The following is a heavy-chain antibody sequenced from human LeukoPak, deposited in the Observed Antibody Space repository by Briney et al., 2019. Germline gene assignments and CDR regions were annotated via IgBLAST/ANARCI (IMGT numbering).Heavy chain of an antibody. J-gene: IGHJ4*02. Sequence: GGSLRLSCTASGFTFGDYAMSWVRQAPGKGLEWVSSISSGSDYIYYADSVKGRFTISRDNAKNSLYLQMNSLRAEDTAIYYCARDPWGTHAYWGQGTLVTVSS. V-gene: IGHV3-21*01. CDR1: GFTFGDYA. CDR3: ARDPWGTHAY. CDR2: ISSGSDYI. D-gene: IGHD3-16*01.